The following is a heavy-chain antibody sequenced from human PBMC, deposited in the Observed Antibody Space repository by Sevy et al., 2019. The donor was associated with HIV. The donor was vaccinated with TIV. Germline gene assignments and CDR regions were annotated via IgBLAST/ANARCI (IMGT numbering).Heavy chain of an antibody. CDR1: GFTFSSYG. J-gene: IGHJ6*02. CDR2: ISYDGSNK. D-gene: IGHD3-16*02. V-gene: IGHV3-30*18. CDR3: AKDLSDDYYYYYGMDV. Sequence: GGSLRLSCAASGFTFSSYGMHWVRQAPGKGLEWVAVISYDGSNKYYADSVKGRFTISRDNSKNTLYLQMNSLGAEDTAVYYCAKDLSDDYYYYYGMDVWGQGTTVTVSS.